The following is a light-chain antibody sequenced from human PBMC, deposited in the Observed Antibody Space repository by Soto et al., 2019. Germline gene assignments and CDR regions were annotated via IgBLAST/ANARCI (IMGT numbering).Light chain of an antibody. CDR3: LHRYNWPLT. J-gene: IGKJ4*01. Sequence: EIVLTQSPATLSLSPGERATLSCRASQSVSSYLARYQHKPGQAPRLLIYDASNRATGIPARFSGSGSGTDFTLTISRLEPGDFAVYYCLHRYNWPLTFGGGTKVEVK. V-gene: IGKV3-11*01. CDR1: QSVSSY. CDR2: DAS.